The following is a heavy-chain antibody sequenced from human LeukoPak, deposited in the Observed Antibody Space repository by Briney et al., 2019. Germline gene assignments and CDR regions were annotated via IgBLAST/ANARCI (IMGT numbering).Heavy chain of an antibody. CDR3: ARHPLDFYGDYEKLDAFDI. V-gene: IGHV4-39*01. CDR2: IYYSGST. Sequence: PSETLSLTCTVSGGSLSSSSYYWGWIRQPPGKGLEWNGRIYYSGSTYYNPSLKSRVTISVDTSKNQFSLKLSSVTAADTAVYYCARHPLDFYGDYEKLDAFDIWGQGTMVTVSS. D-gene: IGHD4-17*01. J-gene: IGHJ3*02. CDR1: GGSLSSSSYY.